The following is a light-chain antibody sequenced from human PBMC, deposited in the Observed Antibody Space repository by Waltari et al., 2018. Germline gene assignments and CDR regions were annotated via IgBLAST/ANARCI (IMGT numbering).Light chain of an antibody. J-gene: IGLJ3*02. V-gene: IGLV8-61*01. CDR1: PASVCTSIS. Sequence: QTVVTQEPSFSVSPGGTVTPTCALRPASVCTSISPGWYQQTPGQAPRTLIYSTNTRSSGVPDRFSGSIRGSKAALTITGAQADDESDYYCVLYLPSGIWVFGGGTKLTVL. CDR3: VLYLPSGIWV. CDR2: STN.